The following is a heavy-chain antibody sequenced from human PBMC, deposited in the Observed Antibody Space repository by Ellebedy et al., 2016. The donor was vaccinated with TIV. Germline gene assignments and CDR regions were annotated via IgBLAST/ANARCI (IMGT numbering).Heavy chain of an antibody. V-gene: IGHV3-48*02. Sequence: GESLRISCEASGFTFSNSNLNWVRQAPGKGLEWVSYISTGSRNIYYADSVKGRFTISRDNAKNSLYLHMNSLRDEDTAVYYCARDGAYNYDTYGYCDLWGRGTLVTVSS. CDR2: ISTGSRNI. CDR1: GFTFSNSN. CDR3: ARDGAYNYDTYGYCDL. J-gene: IGHJ2*01. D-gene: IGHD5-18*01.